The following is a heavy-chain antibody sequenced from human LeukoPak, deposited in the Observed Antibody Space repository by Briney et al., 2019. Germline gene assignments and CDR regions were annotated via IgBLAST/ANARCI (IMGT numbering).Heavy chain of an antibody. CDR2: IKQDGSEK. CDR3: ARHSNGWSGGAY. V-gene: IGHV3-7*03. CDR1: GFTFSNYW. D-gene: IGHD6-19*01. Sequence: GGSLRLSRAASGFTFSNYWMTWVGQAPGKGLEWVANIKQDGSEKNYVDSVRGRFTISRDNATNSLSLQFNSLRAEDMAVYYCARHSNGWSGGAYWGQGTLVTVTS. J-gene: IGHJ4*02.